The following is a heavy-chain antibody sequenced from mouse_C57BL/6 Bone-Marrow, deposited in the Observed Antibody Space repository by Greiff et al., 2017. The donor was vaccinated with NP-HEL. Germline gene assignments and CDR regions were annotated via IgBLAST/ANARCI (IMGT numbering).Heavy chain of an antibody. D-gene: IGHD1-1*01. CDR3: AYYYGSSFWYFDV. CDR1: GFNITDYY. CDR2: IDPEDGET. V-gene: IGHV14-2*01. J-gene: IGHJ1*03. Sequence: EVQLQQSGAELVKPGASVKLSCTASGFNITDYYMHWVKQRPEQGLEWIGRIDPEDGETKYAPKFQGKATITADTSSNTAYLQLSSLTSEDTAVYYCAYYYGSSFWYFDVWGTGTTVTVSS.